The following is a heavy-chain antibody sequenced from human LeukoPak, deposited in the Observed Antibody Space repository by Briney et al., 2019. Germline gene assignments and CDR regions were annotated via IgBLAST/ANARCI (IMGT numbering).Heavy chain of an antibody. CDR1: GYTFTIYG. Sequence: AAVRVSCMASGYTFTIYGISWVRPAPGQRGEWMGWISAYNGNTNYTQKLQGRVTMTTDTSTSTAYMELRSLRFEDTAVYYCAGGKEVVVVAATLYYYGMDVWGQGTTVTVSS. CDR3: AGGKEVVVVAATLYYYGMDV. CDR2: ISAYNGNT. J-gene: IGHJ6*02. V-gene: IGHV1-18*01. D-gene: IGHD2-15*01.